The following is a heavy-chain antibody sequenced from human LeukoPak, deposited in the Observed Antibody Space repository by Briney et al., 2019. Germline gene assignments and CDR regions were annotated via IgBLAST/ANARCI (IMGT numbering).Heavy chain of an antibody. D-gene: IGHD5-24*01. CDR1: GFTFSSYS. CDR2: ISSSSTV. CDR3: ARDRSMATPDWFDP. V-gene: IGHV3-48*01. Sequence: GGSLRLSCAASGFTFSSYSMNWVRQAPGKGLEWVSYISSSSTVYYADSVKGRFTISRDNAKNSLYLQMNSLRAEDTAVYYCARDRSMATPDWFDPWGQGTLVTVSS. J-gene: IGHJ5*02.